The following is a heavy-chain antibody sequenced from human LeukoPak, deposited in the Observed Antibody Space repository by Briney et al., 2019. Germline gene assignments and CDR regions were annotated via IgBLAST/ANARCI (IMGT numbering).Heavy chain of an antibody. CDR2: IYCSGST. D-gene: IGHD6-13*01. CDR1: GGSISSYY. CDR3: ASGGIAAAGYDAFDI. J-gene: IGHJ3*02. Sequence: SETLSLTCTVSGGSISSYYWSWIRQPPGKGLEWIGYIYCSGSTNYNPSLKSRVTISVDTSKNQFSLKLSSVTAADAAVYYCASGGIAAAGYDAFDIWGQGTMVTVSS. V-gene: IGHV4-59*01.